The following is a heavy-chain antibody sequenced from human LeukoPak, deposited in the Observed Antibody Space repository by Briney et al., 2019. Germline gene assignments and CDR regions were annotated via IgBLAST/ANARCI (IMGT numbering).Heavy chain of an antibody. D-gene: IGHD2-2*01. V-gene: IGHV1-18*01. Sequence: ASVKVSCKASGGTFSSYAISWVRQAPGQGLEWMGWISAYNGNTNYAQKLQGRVTMTTDTSTSTAYMELRSLRSDDTAVYYCAWEGYCSSTSCYGWGQGTLVTVSS. CDR2: ISAYNGNT. CDR1: GGTFSSYA. CDR3: AWEGYCSSTSCYG. J-gene: IGHJ4*02.